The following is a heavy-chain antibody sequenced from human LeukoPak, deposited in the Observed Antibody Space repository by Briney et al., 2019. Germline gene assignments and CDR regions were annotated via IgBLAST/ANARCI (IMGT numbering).Heavy chain of an antibody. CDR1: GYTFTGYY. CDR3: ARDTTVVTGY. D-gene: IGHD4-23*01. Sequence: GASVTVSCKASGYTFTGYYMHWVRQAPGQGLEWMGWINPNSGGRNYAQKFQGRVTMTRDTSISTAYMELSRLRSDDTAVYYCARDTTVVTGYWGQGTLVTVSS. CDR2: INPNSGGR. J-gene: IGHJ4*02. V-gene: IGHV1-2*02.